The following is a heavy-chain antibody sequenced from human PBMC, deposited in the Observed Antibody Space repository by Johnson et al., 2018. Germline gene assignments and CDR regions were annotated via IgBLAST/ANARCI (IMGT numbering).Heavy chain of an antibody. CDR3: ARDPGGELHLDAFDI. V-gene: IGHV1-69*01. Sequence: QVQLVESGAEVKKXGSSVKVXCKASGGTFSSYAISWVRQAPGQGLEWMGGIIPIFGTANYAQKFQGRVTITADESTSTAYMELSSLRSEDTAVYYCARDPGGELHLDAFDIWGQGTMVTVSS. CDR2: IIPIFGTA. D-gene: IGHD1-7*01. CDR1: GGTFSSYA. J-gene: IGHJ3*02.